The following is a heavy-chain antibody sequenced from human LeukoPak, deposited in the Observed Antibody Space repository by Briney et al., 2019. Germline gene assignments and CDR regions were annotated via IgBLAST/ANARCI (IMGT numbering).Heavy chain of an antibody. J-gene: IGHJ4*02. Sequence: PSETLSLTCTVSGGSIGNYYWNWIRQPAGKGLEWIGRISTSGTTNYNPSLKSRVTISVDTSKNQFSLKLSSVTAADTAVYYCARVRGYYDSSGYLAAIPFDYWGQGTLVTVSS. D-gene: IGHD3-22*01. CDR3: ARVRGYYDSSGYLAAIPFDY. CDR1: GGSIGNYY. V-gene: IGHV4-4*07. CDR2: ISTSGTT.